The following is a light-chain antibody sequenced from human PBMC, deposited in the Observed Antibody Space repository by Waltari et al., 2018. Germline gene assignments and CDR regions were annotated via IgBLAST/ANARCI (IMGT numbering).Light chain of an antibody. J-gene: IGKJ1*01. V-gene: IGKV1-33*01. CDR1: PDISNN. Sequence: DIQMTQSPSSLSASVGDRVPITCQASPDISNNLNWYHQKPGKAPNLLISAAFNLETGVPSRFSGGRSGTDFTFTITSLQPEDIATYHCQQYADLPWTFGQGTKVEIK. CDR3: QQYADLPWT. CDR2: AAF.